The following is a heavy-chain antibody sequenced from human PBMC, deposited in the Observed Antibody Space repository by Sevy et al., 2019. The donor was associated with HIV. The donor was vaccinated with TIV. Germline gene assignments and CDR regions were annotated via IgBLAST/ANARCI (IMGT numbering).Heavy chain of an antibody. V-gene: IGHV3-30*03. CDR1: GVTFSSYG. D-gene: IGHD3-3*01. CDR3: AHSSGLYGYYYGMDV. J-gene: IGHJ6*02. CDR2: ISYDGSKK. Sequence: GGSLRLSCAASGVTFSSYGIHWVRQAPGKGLEWVAVISYDGSKKNHAESMKGRFTISRDNSKNTLYLEMSSLRPEDRAVYYCAHSSGLYGYYYGMDVWGQGTTVTVSS.